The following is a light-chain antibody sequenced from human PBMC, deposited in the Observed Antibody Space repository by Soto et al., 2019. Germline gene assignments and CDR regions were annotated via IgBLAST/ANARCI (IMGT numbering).Light chain of an antibody. V-gene: IGLV2-8*01. CDR2: DVT. CDR1: SSDVGGYNF. Sequence: QSALTQPPSASGSPGQSVTISCTGASSDVGGYNFVSWYQHHPGKAPRLMIYDVTQRPSGVPDRFSGSKSGNTASLTVSGLQVDDEAYYYCSSYAGSSIHVAFGGGTKLTVL. J-gene: IGLJ2*01. CDR3: SSYAGSSIHVA.